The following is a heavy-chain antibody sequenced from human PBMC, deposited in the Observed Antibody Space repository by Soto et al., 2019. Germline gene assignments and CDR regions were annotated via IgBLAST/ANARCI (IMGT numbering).Heavy chain of an antibody. CDR3: ARGRKGDSVQGRYFYGMDV. Sequence: QVQLQESGPGLVKPSGTLSLTCAVSGGSISSNNWWSWVRQPPGKGLEWIGEIYHGGRTNYNPSLKSRATMSVDKSKNQFSLRLTSVTAADTAVYFCARGRKGDSVQGRYFYGMDVWGQGTTVTVSS. CDR2: IYHGGRT. CDR1: GGSISSNNW. D-gene: IGHD2-21*02. J-gene: IGHJ6*02. V-gene: IGHV4-4*02.